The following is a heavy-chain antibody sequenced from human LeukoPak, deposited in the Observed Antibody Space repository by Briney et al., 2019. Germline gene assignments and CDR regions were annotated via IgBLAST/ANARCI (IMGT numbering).Heavy chain of an antibody. CDR3: ASSGYSHGPYYFDY. V-gene: IGHV4-61*02. D-gene: IGHD5-18*01. CDR1: GGSISSGSYY. CDR2: IYTSGST. J-gene: IGHJ4*02. Sequence: PSETLSLTCTVSGGSISSGSYYCSWIRQPAGKGLEWIGRIYTSGSTNYHPSLKSRVTISVDTSKTQCSLKLSSVTAADTAVYYCASSGYSHGPYYFDYWGQGTLVTVSS.